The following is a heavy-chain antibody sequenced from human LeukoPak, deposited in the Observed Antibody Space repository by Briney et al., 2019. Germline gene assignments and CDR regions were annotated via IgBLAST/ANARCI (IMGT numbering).Heavy chain of an antibody. J-gene: IGHJ1*01. CDR3: AREGPDSSGYYSQH. Sequence: SQTLPLTCTVSGGSISSGGYYWSWIRQHPGKGLEWIGYIYYSGSTYYNPSLKSRVTISVDTSKNQFSLKLSSVTAADTAVYYCAREGPDSSGYYSQHWGQGTLVTVSS. CDR1: GGSISSGGYY. CDR2: IYYSGST. D-gene: IGHD3-22*01. V-gene: IGHV4-31*03.